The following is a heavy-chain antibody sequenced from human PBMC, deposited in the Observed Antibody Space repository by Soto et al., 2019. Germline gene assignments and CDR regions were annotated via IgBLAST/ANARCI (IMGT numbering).Heavy chain of an antibody. CDR1: GFTFSSYW. Sequence: PGGSLRLSCAASGFTFSSYWMSWVRQAPGKGLEWVANIKQDGSEKYYVDSVKGRFTISRDNAKNSLYLQMNSLRVEDTAVYYCAREVRVRGFAFDIWGQGTMVTVSS. CDR3: AREVRVRGFAFDI. D-gene: IGHD3-3*01. V-gene: IGHV3-7*01. CDR2: IKQDGSEK. J-gene: IGHJ3*02.